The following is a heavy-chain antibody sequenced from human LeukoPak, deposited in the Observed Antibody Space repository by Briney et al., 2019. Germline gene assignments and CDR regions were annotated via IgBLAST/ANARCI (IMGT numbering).Heavy chain of an antibody. CDR1: GFTFSNYW. CDR2: IKQDGSEI. V-gene: IGHV3-7*01. CDR3: AAGDAMDY. Sequence: PGGSLRLSCGVSGFTFSNYWMYWVRQAPGKGLEWVANIKQDGSEIFYLDSVKGRFTISRDNTKNSLYLQMNSLRAEGAALYYCAAGDAMDYWGQGTLVSVSS. J-gene: IGHJ4*02.